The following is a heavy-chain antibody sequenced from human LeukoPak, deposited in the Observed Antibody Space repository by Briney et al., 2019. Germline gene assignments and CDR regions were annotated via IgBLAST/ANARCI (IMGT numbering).Heavy chain of an antibody. D-gene: IGHD2-15*01. CDR2: INWNGGNT. V-gene: IGHV3-20*04. J-gene: IGHJ5*02. CDR3: ARTSDGSWFDP. Sequence: GGSLRLSCAASGFTFYDYGMSWVRQGPGKGLEWVSGINWNGGNTGYADSVKGRFTIFRDNAKNSLYLEMDSLRVEDTALYYCARTSDGSWFDPWGQGTLVTVSS. CDR1: GFTFYDYG.